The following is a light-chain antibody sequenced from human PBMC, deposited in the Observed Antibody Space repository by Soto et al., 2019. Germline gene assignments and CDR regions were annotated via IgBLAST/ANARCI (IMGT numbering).Light chain of an antibody. CDR1: QSVSSSY. V-gene: IGKV3-20*01. Sequence: EIVLTQSPGTLSLSPGERATLSCRASQSVSSSYLAWYQQKPGQAPRLLIYGSSSMATGIPDRFSGSGSGTDFTLTISRLEPEDFAVYYCQPYGSSPGTFGQGTKVEIK. J-gene: IGKJ1*01. CDR3: QPYGSSPGT. CDR2: GSS.